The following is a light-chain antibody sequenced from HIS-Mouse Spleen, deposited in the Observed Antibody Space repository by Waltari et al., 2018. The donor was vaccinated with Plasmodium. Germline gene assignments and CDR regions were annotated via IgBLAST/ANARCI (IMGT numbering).Light chain of an antibody. V-gene: IGKV3-15*01. J-gene: IGKJ3*01. CDR3: QQYNNWSFT. Sequence: DIVMTQSPATLSVSPGERATLSCRASQCVSSNLTWYQQKPGQAPRLLIYGASTRATGIPARFSGSGSGTEFTLTISSLQSEDFAVYYCQQYNNWSFTFGPGTKVDIK. CDR2: GAS. CDR1: QCVSSN.